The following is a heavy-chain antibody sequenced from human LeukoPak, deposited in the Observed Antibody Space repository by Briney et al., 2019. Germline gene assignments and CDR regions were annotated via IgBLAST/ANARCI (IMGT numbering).Heavy chain of an antibody. Sequence: PSETLSLTCTVSGGSISSHYWSWIRQPPGKGLEWIGYIYYSGSTNYNPSLKSRVTISVDTSKNQFSLKLTSVTAADTAVYYCARGGKWLQIDYWGKGTTVTVSS. CDR3: ARGGKWLQIDY. D-gene: IGHD5-24*01. CDR2: IYYSGST. CDR1: GGSISSHY. V-gene: IGHV4-59*11. J-gene: IGHJ6*04.